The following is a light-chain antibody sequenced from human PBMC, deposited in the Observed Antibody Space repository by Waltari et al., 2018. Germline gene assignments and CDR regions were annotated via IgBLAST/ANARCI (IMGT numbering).Light chain of an antibody. CDR2: CAS. J-gene: IGKJ1*01. V-gene: IGKV3-15*01. CDR3: QQFNDWPRT. CDR1: RRIRIN. Sequence: EGAMTQSPATLSVSPGGRATLSCRASRRIRINLVRYKQRPGQAPRLLIDCASTRATDIPASFNGSGSGTVFTLTISSLQSEDAAVYYCQQFNDWPRTFGQGTKVEVK.